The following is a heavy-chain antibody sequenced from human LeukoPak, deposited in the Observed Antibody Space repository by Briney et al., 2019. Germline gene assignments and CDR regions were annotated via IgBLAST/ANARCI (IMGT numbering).Heavy chain of an antibody. J-gene: IGHJ4*02. CDR3: ARGGFDSSGTLDY. V-gene: IGHV1-69*13. CDR1: GGTFSSYA. D-gene: IGHD3-22*01. CDR2: IIPIFGTA. Sequence: ASVKVSCKASGGTFSSYAISWVRQAPGQGLEWMGGIIPIFGTANYAQKFQGRVTITADESTSTAYMELSSLRSEDTAVYYCARGGFDSSGTLDYWGQGTLVTVSS.